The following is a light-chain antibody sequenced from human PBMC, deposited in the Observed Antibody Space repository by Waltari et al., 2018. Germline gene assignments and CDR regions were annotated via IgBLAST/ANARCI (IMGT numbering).Light chain of an antibody. Sequence: EIVLTQSPATLSLSPGERATLSCRASQSISTNLGWYAQKPGQAPRLLIYDASNRATGIPARFSGSGAGTDFTLTITRLGPEDFAVYYCQQRSNWPFTFGQGTRLEIE. CDR3: QQRSNWPFT. CDR1: QSISTN. CDR2: DAS. J-gene: IGKJ5*01. V-gene: IGKV3-11*01.